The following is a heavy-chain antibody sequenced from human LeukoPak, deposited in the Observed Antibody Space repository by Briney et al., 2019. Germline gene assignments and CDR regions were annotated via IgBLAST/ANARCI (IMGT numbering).Heavy chain of an antibody. CDR2: IKQDGSEK. CDR1: GFTFSSYW. Sequence: GGSLRLSCAAYGFTFSSYWMSWVRQAPGKGLEWVANIKQDGSEKYYVDSVKGRFTISRDNAKNSLYLQMNSLRAEDTAVYYCARDPYSSGWPSYYYYGMDVWGQGTTVTVSS. CDR3: ARDPYSSGWPSYYYYGMDV. V-gene: IGHV3-7*03. J-gene: IGHJ6*02. D-gene: IGHD6-19*01.